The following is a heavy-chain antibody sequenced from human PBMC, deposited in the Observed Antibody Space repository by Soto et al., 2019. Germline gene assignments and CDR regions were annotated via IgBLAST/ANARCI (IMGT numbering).Heavy chain of an antibody. Sequence: ASVKVSFKASGYTFTGYYMHWVRQAPGQGLEWMGWINPNSGGTNYAQKFQGWVTMTRDTSISTAYMELSRLRSDDTAVYYCARGGNIAARLRYYYYGMDVWGQGTTVTVSS. J-gene: IGHJ6*02. CDR1: GYTFTGYY. V-gene: IGHV1-2*04. CDR3: ARGGNIAARLRYYYYGMDV. CDR2: INPNSGGT. D-gene: IGHD6-6*01.